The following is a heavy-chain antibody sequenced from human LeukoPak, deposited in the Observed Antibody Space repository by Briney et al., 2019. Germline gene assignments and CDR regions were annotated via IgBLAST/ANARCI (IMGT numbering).Heavy chain of an antibody. CDR2: INPSGVTT. D-gene: IGHD1-20*01. Sequence: GASVTVSCKASGYTFTSYYMNWVRQAPGQGLEWMGIINPSGVTTNYAQKFQGRLPMTRHTSTSTVYMELSSLRSEDTAVYYCARGLTYNWNLHAFDYWGQGTLVTVSS. J-gene: IGHJ4*02. CDR3: ARGLTYNWNLHAFDY. V-gene: IGHV1-46*01. CDR1: GYTFTSYY.